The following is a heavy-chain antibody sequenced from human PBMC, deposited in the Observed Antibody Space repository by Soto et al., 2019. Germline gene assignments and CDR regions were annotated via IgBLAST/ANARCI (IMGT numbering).Heavy chain of an antibody. CDR2: ITGSGGNT. J-gene: IGHJ4*02. Sequence: EVQLLESGGGLGQGGGSLRLSCAASGFPFSSYAMNWFREAPGKGLEWVSGITGSGGNTYYADSVKGRFTISRDNTKNTLYLQMNSLRSEDTAVYYCAKWQGSRYFGWRIDYWGQGTLVTVSS. CDR3: AKWQGSRYFGWRIDY. V-gene: IGHV3-23*01. D-gene: IGHD3-9*01. CDR1: GFPFSSYA.